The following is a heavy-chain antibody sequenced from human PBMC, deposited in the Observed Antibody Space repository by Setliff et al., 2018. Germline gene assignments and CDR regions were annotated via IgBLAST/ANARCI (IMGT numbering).Heavy chain of an antibody. Sequence: RPGGSLRLSCAASGFDFKTHWMDWARQAPGKGLEWVANIKEDGSQRNYVDAVRGRFTVSRDNARNLLYLQMDSLRVEDTAVYYCIDGRNRAWGVYWGQGTLVTVSS. CDR1: GFDFKTHW. CDR3: IDGRNRAWGVY. D-gene: IGHD7-27*01. V-gene: IGHV3-7*01. J-gene: IGHJ4*02. CDR2: IKEDGSQR.